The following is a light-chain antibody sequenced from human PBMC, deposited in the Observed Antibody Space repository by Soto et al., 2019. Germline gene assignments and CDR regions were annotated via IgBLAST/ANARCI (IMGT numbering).Light chain of an antibody. CDR1: SSDVGAYNY. V-gene: IGLV2-11*01. CDR3: CSYAGRYTWV. Sequence: QSALTQPRSVSGSPGQSVTISCTGTSSDVGAYNYVSWYQQHPGKVPKLMIYDVSRRPSGVPDRFSGSKSGNTASLTISGLQAADEADYYCCSYAGRYTWVFGGGTELTVL. J-gene: IGLJ3*02. CDR2: DVS.